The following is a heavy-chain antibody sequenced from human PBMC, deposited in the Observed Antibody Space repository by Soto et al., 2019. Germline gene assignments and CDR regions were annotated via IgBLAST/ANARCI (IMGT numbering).Heavy chain of an antibody. V-gene: IGHV1-69*01. D-gene: IGHD6-13*01. Sequence: QVQLVQSGAEVKKPGSSVKVSCKASRDTSSPYAISWVRQAPGQGLEWMGGIIPKLGTTNYARKLQGRVKITADESTRTAYMELTNLRSDDTAVYYCARLSAGPDFRGIAGAGFDSWGQGTQVIVSS. J-gene: IGHJ4*02. CDR1: RDTSSPYA. CDR2: IIPKLGTT. CDR3: ARLSAGPDFRGIAGAGFDS.